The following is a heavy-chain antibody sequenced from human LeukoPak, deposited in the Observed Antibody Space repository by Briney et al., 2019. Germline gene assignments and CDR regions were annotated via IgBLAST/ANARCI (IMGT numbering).Heavy chain of an antibody. D-gene: IGHD6-13*01. J-gene: IGHJ6*02. CDR2: ISYDGSNK. CDR3: ARRPGIAAAGRVYYGMDV. V-gene: IGHV3-30*03. Sequence: GGSLRLSCAASGFTFSSYGMHWVRQAPGKGLEWVAVISYDGSNKYYADSVKGRFTISRDNSRNTLYLQMNSLRAEDTAVYYCARRPGIAAAGRVYYGMDVWGQGTTVTVSS. CDR1: GFTFSSYG.